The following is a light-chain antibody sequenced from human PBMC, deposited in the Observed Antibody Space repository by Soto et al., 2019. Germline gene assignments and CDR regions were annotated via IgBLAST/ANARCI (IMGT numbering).Light chain of an antibody. CDR3: QSYDSSPSGYV. CDR1: SSNIGAGYD. V-gene: IGLV1-40*01. CDR2: INK. J-gene: IGLJ1*01. Sequence: QSVLTQPLSVSGAPGQRVTISCTGSSSNIGAGYDVHWYQQLPGTAPKLLIYINKNRPSGVPDRFSGSKSGTSASLAITGLQAEDEADYYCQSYDSSPSGYVFGTGTKVTVL.